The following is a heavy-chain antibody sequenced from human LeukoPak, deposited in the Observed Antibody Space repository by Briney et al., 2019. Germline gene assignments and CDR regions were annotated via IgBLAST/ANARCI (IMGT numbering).Heavy chain of an antibody. CDR3: ATSTVMNEYCIDY. V-gene: IGHV4-4*02. Sequence: PSETLSLTCAVSGGSMSGTKWWSWVRQPPGKGLEWIGEIYHSGSTNYTPSLKSRITISVDKSKNQVSLNLNSVTAADTAVYYCATSTVMNEYCIDYWAQGTLVTVSS. CDR2: IYHSGST. D-gene: IGHD4-17*01. J-gene: IGHJ4*02. CDR1: GGSMSGTKW.